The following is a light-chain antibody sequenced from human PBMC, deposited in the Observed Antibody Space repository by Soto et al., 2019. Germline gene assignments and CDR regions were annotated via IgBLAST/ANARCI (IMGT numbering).Light chain of an antibody. V-gene: IGLV2-8*01. CDR2: EVS. CDR3: SSYVGTNSYV. CDR1: SSDVGGYDY. J-gene: IGLJ1*01. Sequence: QSALTQPPSASGSPGQSVTISCTGTSSDVGGYDYVSWYKQHPGKSPKLMIYEVSKRPSGVPDRFSGSKSGNTAALTVSGLHAEDEADYYCSSYVGTNSYVFGTGTKVTVL.